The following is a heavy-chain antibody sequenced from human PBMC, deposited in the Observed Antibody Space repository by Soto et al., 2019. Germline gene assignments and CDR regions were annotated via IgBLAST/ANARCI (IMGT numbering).Heavy chain of an antibody. CDR2: LSGSGGST. CDR1: GFTFSSYA. CDR3: AQEGGSSSAWSTGYYFDY. J-gene: IGHJ4*02. Sequence: VSLRLSCASSGFTFSSYAMSWVRQSPGKGLEWVSALSGSGGSTYYADSVKGRFTISRDNSRNTLYLQMNSLRAEDTAVYYCAQEGGSSSAWSTGYYFDYWGQGTLVTVSS. V-gene: IGHV3-23*01. D-gene: IGHD6-19*01.